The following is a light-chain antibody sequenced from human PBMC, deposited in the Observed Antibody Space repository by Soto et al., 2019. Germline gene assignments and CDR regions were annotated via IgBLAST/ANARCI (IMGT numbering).Light chain of an antibody. V-gene: IGLV2-14*01. CDR2: EVS. Sequence: QSALAQPASVSGSPGQSITISCTGTSSDVGGYDYVSWYQLHPGKAPKLMVFEVSNRPSGVSYRFSGSKSGNTASLTISGLQDEDEADYFCSSYSISTAYLFGTGTKV. J-gene: IGLJ1*01. CDR1: SSDVGGYDY. CDR3: SSYSISTAYL.